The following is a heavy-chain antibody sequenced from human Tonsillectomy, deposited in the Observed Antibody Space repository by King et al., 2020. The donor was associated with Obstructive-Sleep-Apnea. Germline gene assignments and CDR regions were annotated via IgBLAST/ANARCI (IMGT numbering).Heavy chain of an antibody. Sequence: VQLQESGPGLVKPSETLSLTCTVSGDSISSYYWSWIRQPAGKGLEWIGRIYTSGSTNYNPSLKGRVTMSVDTSKNQFSLNLSSVTAADTAVYYCAREGASSGRSLDYWGQGTLVTVSS. CDR2: IYTSGST. CDR3: AREGASSGRSLDY. J-gene: IGHJ4*02. CDR1: GDSISSYY. V-gene: IGHV4-4*07. D-gene: IGHD5-12*01.